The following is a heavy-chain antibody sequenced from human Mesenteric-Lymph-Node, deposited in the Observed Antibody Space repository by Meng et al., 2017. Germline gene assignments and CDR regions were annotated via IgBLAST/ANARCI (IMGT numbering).Heavy chain of an antibody. CDR2: MNPNSGNT. CDR3: ARDPAGYNWLDP. CDR1: GYTFTSYD. Sequence: ASVKVSCKASGYTFTSYDINWVRQATGQGLEWMGWMNPNSGNTGYAQKFQGRVTMTRDTSINTAYMELNSLTPDDTAVYYCARDPAGYNWLDPWGQGTLVTVSS. D-gene: IGHD6-19*01. J-gene: IGHJ5*02. V-gene: IGHV1-8*01.